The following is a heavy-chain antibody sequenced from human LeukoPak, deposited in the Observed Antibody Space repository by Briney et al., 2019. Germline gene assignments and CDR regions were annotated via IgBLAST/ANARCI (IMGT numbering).Heavy chain of an antibody. D-gene: IGHD2-2*01. CDR3: ARGIVPAGVGYYYYGMDV. CDR1: GYTFTSYA. J-gene: IGHJ6*02. V-gene: IGHV1-3*01. Sequence: GASVKVSCKASGYTFTSYAMHWVRQAPGQRLEWMGWINAGSGNTKYSQNFQGRVTITRDTSASTAYMELSSLRSEDTAVYYCARGIVPAGVGYYYYGMDVWGQGTTVTVSS. CDR2: INAGSGNT.